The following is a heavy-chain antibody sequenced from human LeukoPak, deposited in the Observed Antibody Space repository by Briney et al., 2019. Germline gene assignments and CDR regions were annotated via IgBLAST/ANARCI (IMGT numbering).Heavy chain of an antibody. J-gene: IGHJ4*02. CDR2: VSTDGYTT. CDR3: VVGGSPGY. D-gene: IGHD2-15*01. CDR1: GLAFSAYK. Sequence: GGSLRLSCAASGLAFSAYKMHWVRQAPRKGLVWVSRVSTDGYTTDYADFVQGQFTASRDNTKNTWSLEMNSLRAEDTAVYYCVVGGSPGYWGQGTLVTVSS. V-gene: IGHV3-74*01.